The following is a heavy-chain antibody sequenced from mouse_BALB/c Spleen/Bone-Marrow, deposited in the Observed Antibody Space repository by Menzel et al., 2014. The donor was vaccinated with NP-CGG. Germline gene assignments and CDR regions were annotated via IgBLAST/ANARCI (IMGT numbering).Heavy chain of an antibody. Sequence: QLKGAGAELGKPGASGKLSFRASCYTFTPHWVPWVEQGPGQSLGGVGEVNPKNGRTNYNEKFKNKATLTVDKSSSTAYMQLSSLTSEDSAVYYCARDYGYDAGFAWFVYWGQGTLVTVSA. V-gene: IGHV1S81*02. CDR3: ARDYGYDAGFAWFVY. CDR2: VNPKNGRT. J-gene: IGHJ3*01. CDR1: CYTFTPHW. D-gene: IGHD2-14*01.